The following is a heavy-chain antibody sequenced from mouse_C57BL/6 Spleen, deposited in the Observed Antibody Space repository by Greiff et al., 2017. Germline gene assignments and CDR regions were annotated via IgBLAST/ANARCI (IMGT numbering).Heavy chain of an antibody. Sequence: QVQLQQSDAELVKPGASVKISCKVSGYTFTDHTIHWVKQRPEQGLEWIGYIYPRDGSTKDNEKFKGKATMTADKSSSTAYMQLNSLTAEDSAVYVCAREGTGAWFAYWGQGTLVTVSA. J-gene: IGHJ3*01. CDR2: IYPRDGST. CDR1: GYTFTDHT. CDR3: AREGTGAWFAY. D-gene: IGHD4-1*01. V-gene: IGHV1-78*01.